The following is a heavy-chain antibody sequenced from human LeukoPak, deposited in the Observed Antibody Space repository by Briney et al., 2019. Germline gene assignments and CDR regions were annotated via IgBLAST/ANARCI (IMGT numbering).Heavy chain of an antibody. D-gene: IGHD3-22*01. CDR2: IDPDSGGT. CDR1: GCTFTDYY. V-gene: IGHV1-2*02. CDR3: AREYYDSSGIKYAFDI. Sequence: ASVKVSCKAPGCTFTDYYIHWVRQAPGQGLEWMGCIDPDSGGTKYGQKFQGKVTMTRDTSINIAYMELSRLRSDDTAVYYCAREYYDSSGIKYAFDIWGQGTMVTVSS. J-gene: IGHJ3*02.